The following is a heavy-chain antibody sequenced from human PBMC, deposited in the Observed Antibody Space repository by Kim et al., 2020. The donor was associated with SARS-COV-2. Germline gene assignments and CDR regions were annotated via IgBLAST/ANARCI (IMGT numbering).Heavy chain of an antibody. CDR1: GFTFSSYG. CDR2: ISYDGSNK. V-gene: IGHV3-30*18. Sequence: GGSLRLSCAASGFTFSSYGMHWVRQAPGKGLEWVAVISYDGSNKYYADSVKGRFTISRDNSKNTLYLQMNSLRAEDTAVYYCAKDPRHFIVGATKSSGGYFDYWGQGTLVTVSS. CDR3: AKDPRHFIVGATKSSGGYFDY. D-gene: IGHD1-26*01. J-gene: IGHJ4*02.